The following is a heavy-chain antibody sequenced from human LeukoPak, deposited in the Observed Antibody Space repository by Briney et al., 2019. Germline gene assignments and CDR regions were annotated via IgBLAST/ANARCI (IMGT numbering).Heavy chain of an antibody. V-gene: IGHV4-34*01. CDR1: GGSFSGYY. CDR3: AKSSVPAAPFDS. J-gene: IGHJ4*02. CDR2: INRSGST. D-gene: IGHD2-2*01. Sequence: SETLSLTCAVYGGSFSGYYWSWFRQPPGKGLEWIGEINRSGSTNYNPSLKSRFTISVDTSKNQFSLKLNSVTAADTAVYYCAKSSVPAAPFDSWGQGTLVTVSS.